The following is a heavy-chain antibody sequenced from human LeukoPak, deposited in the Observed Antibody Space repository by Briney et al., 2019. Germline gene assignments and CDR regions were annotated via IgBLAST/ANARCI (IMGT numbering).Heavy chain of an antibody. J-gene: IGHJ3*02. CDR2: IYDSGDT. D-gene: IGHD5-12*01. CDR3: ARHGRPGYGGYENAFDI. V-gene: IGHV4-39*01. Sequence: PSETLSRTCTVSGGSISSSTYYWDWIRQPPGQGLEWIGNIYDSGDTYYTPSLKSRVTMFVDTSKNQFSLKLSSVTAADTAVYYCARHGRPGYGGYENAFDIWGQGTMVTVSS. CDR1: GGSISSSTYY.